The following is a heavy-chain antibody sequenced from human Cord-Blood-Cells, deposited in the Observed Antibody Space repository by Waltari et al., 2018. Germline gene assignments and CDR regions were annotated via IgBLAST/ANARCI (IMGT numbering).Heavy chain of an antibody. D-gene: IGHD1-26*01. CDR2: IKSKTDGGTT. Sequence: VQLVESGGGLVKLVGSLRLSCAAPGFTVSNAWMSWVRQAPGKGLEWVGRIKSKTDGGTTDYAAPVKGRFTIARDDSKNTLYLQMNSLKTEDTAVYYCTTYFSSGSYYFDYWGQGTLVTVSS. CDR1: GFTVSNAW. V-gene: IGHV3-15*01. J-gene: IGHJ4*02. CDR3: TTYFSSGSYYFDY.